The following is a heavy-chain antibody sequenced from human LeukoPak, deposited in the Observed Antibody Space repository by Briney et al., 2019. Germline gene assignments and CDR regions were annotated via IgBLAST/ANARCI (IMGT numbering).Heavy chain of an antibody. Sequence: PGGSLRLSCAASGFTFSSYWMSWVRQAPGKGLEWVANIRQDGSVQNYVDSVKGRFTISRDNPKNTLYLQMNSLRAEDTAVYYCASWALGIWGQGTMVTVSS. CDR1: GFTFSSYW. V-gene: IGHV3-7*01. D-gene: IGHD3-16*01. CDR2: IRQDGSVQ. CDR3: ASWALGI. J-gene: IGHJ3*02.